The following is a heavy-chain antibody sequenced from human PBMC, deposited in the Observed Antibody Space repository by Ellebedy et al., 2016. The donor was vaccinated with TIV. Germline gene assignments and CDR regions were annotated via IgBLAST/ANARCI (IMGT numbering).Heavy chain of an antibody. CDR1: GVSINSRNRRAY. V-gene: IGHV4-39*07. CDR2: IYYSGTT. Sequence: GSLRLXCTVAGVSINSRNRRAYWDWFRQPPGKGLESIGSIYYSGTTYYNPSLKSRVTMSVDTSKNQFSLKLTSVTAADTAVYYCARDQYYYDTSGYFLLDSWGPGTLVTVSS. D-gene: IGHD3-22*01. CDR3: ARDQYYYDTSGYFLLDS. J-gene: IGHJ4*02.